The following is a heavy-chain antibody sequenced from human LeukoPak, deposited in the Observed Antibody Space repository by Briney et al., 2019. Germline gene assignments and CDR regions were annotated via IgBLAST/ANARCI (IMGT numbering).Heavy chain of an antibody. Sequence: SETLSLTCTVSGGSISSYYWSWIRQPAGKGLEWIGRTYTSGSTNYNPSLKSRVTMSVDTSKNQFSLKLSSVTAADTAVYYCAAETRGIAVAGTMGFDYWGQGTLVTVSS. D-gene: IGHD6-19*01. CDR1: GGSISSYY. CDR3: AAETRGIAVAGTMGFDY. V-gene: IGHV4-4*07. CDR2: TYTSGST. J-gene: IGHJ4*02.